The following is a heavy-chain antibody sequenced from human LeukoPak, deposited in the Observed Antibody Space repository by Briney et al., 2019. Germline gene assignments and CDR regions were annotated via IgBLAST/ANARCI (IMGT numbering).Heavy chain of an antibody. V-gene: IGHV4-34*09. CDR3: ARGVLYSSIIRE. CDR1: GGSLSGYF. CDR2: IYYSGST. J-gene: IGHJ4*02. D-gene: IGHD6-13*01. Sequence: KPSETLSLTCAVYGGSLSGYFWSWIRQPPGKGLEWIGYIYYSGSTYYNPSLKSRVTISVDTSKNQFSLKLSSVTAADTAVYYCARGVLYSSIIREWGQGTLVTVSS.